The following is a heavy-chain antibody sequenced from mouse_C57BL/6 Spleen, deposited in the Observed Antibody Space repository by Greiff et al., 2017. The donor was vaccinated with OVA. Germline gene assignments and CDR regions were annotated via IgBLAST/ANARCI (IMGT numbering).Heavy chain of an antibody. J-gene: IGHJ2*01. CDR3: ARITTVVEGFDY. D-gene: IGHD1-1*01. Sequence: QVQLKQPGAELVKPGASVKLSCKASGYTFTSYWMHWVKQRPGRGLEWIGRIDPNSGGTKYNEKFKSKATLTVDKPASTAYMQLSSLTSEDSAVYYCARITTVVEGFDYWGQGTTLTVSS. CDR1: GYTFTSYW. CDR2: IDPNSGGT. V-gene: IGHV1-72*01.